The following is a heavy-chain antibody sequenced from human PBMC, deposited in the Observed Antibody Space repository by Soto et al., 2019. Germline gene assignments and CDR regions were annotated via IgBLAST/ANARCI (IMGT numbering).Heavy chain of an antibody. CDR1: GLTLTSNS. V-gene: IGHV3-66*01. CDR3: AREWNPLNWFDP. J-gene: IGHJ5*02. Sequence: LRLSCVVSGLTLTSNSMNWVRQAPGKGLEWVSIIYSGGKTNYADSVKGRFTISRDTSRNTLYLQMSSLRVEDTAVYYCAREWNPLNWFDPWGQGTLVTVSS. CDR2: IYSGGKT. D-gene: IGHD1-1*01.